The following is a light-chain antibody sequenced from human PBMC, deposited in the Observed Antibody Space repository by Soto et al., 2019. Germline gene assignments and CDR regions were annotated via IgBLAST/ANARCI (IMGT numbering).Light chain of an antibody. CDR1: QSFRGL. J-gene: IGKJ5*01. V-gene: IGKV3-11*01. CDR2: DAY. CDR3: QQRHMWPIT. Sequence: EAVLTQSPVTLSLSPGERATLSCMASQSFRGLLAWYQQKPGQAPSLLIYDAYNRATGIPPRFSGSGSGTDFTLTISSLEPEDSAVYYCQQRHMWPITFGQGTRLEIK.